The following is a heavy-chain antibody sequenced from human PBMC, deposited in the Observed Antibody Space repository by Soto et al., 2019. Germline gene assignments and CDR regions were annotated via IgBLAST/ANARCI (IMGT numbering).Heavy chain of an antibody. Sequence: GGSLRLSCAASGFTFTRYSMNWVRQAPGKGLEWVSSISSTTNYIYYGDSMKGRFTISRDNAKNSLYLEMNSLRAEDTAVYHCARESEDLTSNFDYWGQGTLVTVSS. CDR1: GFTFTRYS. V-gene: IGHV3-21*06. CDR3: ARESEDLTSNFDY. CDR2: ISSTTNYI. J-gene: IGHJ4*02.